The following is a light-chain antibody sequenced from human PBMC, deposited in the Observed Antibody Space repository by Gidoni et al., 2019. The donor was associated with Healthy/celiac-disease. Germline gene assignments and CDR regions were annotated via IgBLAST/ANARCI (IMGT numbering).Light chain of an antibody. CDR2: GAS. CDR3: QQYGSSRGT. CDR1: QSVSSSY. Sequence: EIVLTQSPGTLSLSPGERATLSGRASQSVSSSYLAWYQQKPGQAPRLRIYGASSRATGIPDRFSGSGSGTDFTLTISRLEPEDFAVYYCQQYGSSRGTFGQGTKVEIK. J-gene: IGKJ1*01. V-gene: IGKV3-20*01.